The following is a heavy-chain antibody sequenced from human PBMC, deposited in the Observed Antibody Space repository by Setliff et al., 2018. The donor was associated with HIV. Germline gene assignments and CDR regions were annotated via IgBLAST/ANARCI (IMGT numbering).Heavy chain of an antibody. CDR1: GFIFTKYG. CDR3: AREKETCSGGDCWKNAFDV. CDR2: ISAYNGKT. Sequence: ASVKVSCKASGFIFTKYGITWVRQAPGQGREWMGWISAYNGKTDYAQKFQDRLTMTTDTSTRTVYMELRGLRLDDTAVYYCAREKETCSGGDCWKNAFDVWGQGTMVTVSS. V-gene: IGHV1-18*01. J-gene: IGHJ3*01. D-gene: IGHD2-21*02.